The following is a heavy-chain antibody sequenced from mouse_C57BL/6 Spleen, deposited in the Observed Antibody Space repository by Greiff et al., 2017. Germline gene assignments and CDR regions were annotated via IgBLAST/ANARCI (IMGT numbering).Heavy chain of an antibody. V-gene: IGHV1-82*01. J-gene: IGHJ2*01. CDR2: IYPGDGDT. CDR1: GYAFSSSW. Sequence: QVQLQQSGPELVKPGASVKISCKASGYAFSSSWMNWVKQRPGKGLEWIGRIYPGDGDTNYNGKFKGKATLTADKSSSTAYMQLSSLTSEDSAVYVCARGTLYYGYDGFDYWGQGTTLTVSS. D-gene: IGHD2-2*01. CDR3: ARGTLYYGYDGFDY.